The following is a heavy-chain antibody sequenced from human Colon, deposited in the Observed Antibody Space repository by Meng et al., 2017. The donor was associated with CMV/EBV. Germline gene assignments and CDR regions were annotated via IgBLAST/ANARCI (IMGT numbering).Heavy chain of an antibody. CDR2: IIPILGIA. CDR1: GGTFSSYT. Sequence: SVTVSCKASGGTFSSYTISWVRQAPGQGLEWMGRIIPILGIANYAQKFQGRVTITADKSTSTAYMELSSLRSEDTAVYYCARETVAGTFPDYWGQGTLVTVSS. J-gene: IGHJ4*02. V-gene: IGHV1-69*04. D-gene: IGHD6-19*01. CDR3: ARETVAGTFPDY.